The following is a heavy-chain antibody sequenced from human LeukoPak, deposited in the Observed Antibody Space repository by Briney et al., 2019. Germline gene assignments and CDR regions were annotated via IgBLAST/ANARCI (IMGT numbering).Heavy chain of an antibody. CDR2: IYYSGST. V-gene: IGHV4-59*01. Sequence: SETLSLTCTVSGGSISSYYWSWIRQPPGKGLEWIGYIYYSGSTNYNPSLKSRVTISVDTSKNQFSLKLSSVTAADTAVYYCARDTAAAVPYYYYYGMDVWGQGTTVTVSS. CDR3: ARDTAAAVPYYYYYGMDV. CDR1: GGSISSYY. J-gene: IGHJ6*02. D-gene: IGHD6-13*01.